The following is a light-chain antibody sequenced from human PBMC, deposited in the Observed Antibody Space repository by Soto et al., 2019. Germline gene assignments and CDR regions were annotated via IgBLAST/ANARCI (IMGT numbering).Light chain of an antibody. J-gene: IGKJ1*01. V-gene: IGKV1-39*01. CDR1: QSISSY. CDR3: QQSYSTPWT. Sequence: DIQMTQSPSSLSASVGDRVTITCRASQSISSYLNGYQQKPGKAPKLLIYAASSLQSGVPSRFSGSGSGTDFTLTISSLQPDDFAPYYCQQSYSTPWTVGQGTKVEIK. CDR2: AAS.